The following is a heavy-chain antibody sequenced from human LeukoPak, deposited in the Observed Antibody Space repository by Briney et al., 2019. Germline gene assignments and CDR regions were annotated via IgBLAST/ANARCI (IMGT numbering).Heavy chain of an antibody. J-gene: IGHJ4*02. Sequence: GGSLRLSCAASGFTFSSYAMSWVRQAPGKGLEWVSAISGSGGSTYYADSVKGRFTISRDNSKNTLYLQMNSLRAEDTAVYYCAKEKQWLATKPDYFDYWGQGTLVTVSS. V-gene: IGHV3-23*01. CDR1: GFTFSSYA. CDR3: AKEKQWLATKPDYFDY. CDR2: ISGSGGST. D-gene: IGHD6-19*01.